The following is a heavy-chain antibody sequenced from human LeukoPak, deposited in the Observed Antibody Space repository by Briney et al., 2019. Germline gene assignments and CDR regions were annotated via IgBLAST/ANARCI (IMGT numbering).Heavy chain of an antibody. J-gene: IGHJ6*02. CDR1: GGTFSSYT. D-gene: IGHD3-3*01. CDR3: ARNLDFWSGADV. V-gene: IGHV1-69*02. Sequence: ASVKVSCKASGGTFSSYTISWVRQAPGRGLEWMGRIIPILGIANYAQKFQGRVTITADKSTSTAYMELSSLRSEDTAVYYCARNLDFWSGADVWGQGTTVTVSS. CDR2: IIPILGIA.